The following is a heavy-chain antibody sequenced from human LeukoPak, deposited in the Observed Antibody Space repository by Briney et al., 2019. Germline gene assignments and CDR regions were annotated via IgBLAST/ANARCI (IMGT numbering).Heavy chain of an antibody. V-gene: IGHV3-66*01. D-gene: IGHD1-26*01. J-gene: IGHJ4*02. CDR2: IYSGGTT. CDR3: ARDRYSGSH. CDR1: GFTFSSYA. Sequence: GGSLRLSCAASGFTFSSYAMSWVRQAPGKGLEWVSVIYSGGTTYYADSVKGRFTISRDTSKNTLYLQMNSLRAEDTAVYYCARDRYSGSHWGQGTLVTVSS.